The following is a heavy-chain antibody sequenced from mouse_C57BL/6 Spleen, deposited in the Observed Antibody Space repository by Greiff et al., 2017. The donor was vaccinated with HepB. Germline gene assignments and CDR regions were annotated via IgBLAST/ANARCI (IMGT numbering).Heavy chain of an antibody. J-gene: IGHJ2*01. D-gene: IGHD1-1*01. CDR1: GYTFTGYW. CDR2: ILPGRGST. Sequence: VQLQQSGAELMKPGASVKLSCKATGYTFTGYWIEWVKQRPGHGLEWIGEILPGRGSTNYNEKFKGKATFTADTSSNTAYMQLSSLTTEDSAIYYCSRSGITTVVEYYFDYWGQGTTLTVSS. CDR3: SRSGITTVVEYYFDY. V-gene: IGHV1-9*01.